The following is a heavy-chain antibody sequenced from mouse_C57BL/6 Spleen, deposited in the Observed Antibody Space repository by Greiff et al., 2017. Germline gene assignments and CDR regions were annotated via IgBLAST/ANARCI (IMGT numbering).Heavy chain of an antibody. CDR2: ISDGGSYT. CDR1: GFTFSSYA. J-gene: IGHJ3*01. CDR3: ARGGSSDPFAY. Sequence: EVKLVESGGGLVKPGGSLKLSCAASGFTFSSYAMSWVRQTPEKRLEWVATISDGGSYTYYPDNVKGRFTISRDNAKNNLYLQMSHLKSEDTAMYYCARGGSSDPFAYWGQGTLVTVSA. D-gene: IGHD1-1*01. V-gene: IGHV5-4*03.